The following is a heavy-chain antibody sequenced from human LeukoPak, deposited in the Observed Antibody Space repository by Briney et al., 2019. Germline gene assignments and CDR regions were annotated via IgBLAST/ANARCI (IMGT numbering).Heavy chain of an antibody. Sequence: SETLSLTCAVYGGSFSGYYWSWIRQPPGKGLEWIGETNHSGSTNYNPSLKSRVTISVDTSKNQFSLKLSSVTAADTAVYYCARVYGSGSYHQYYFDYWGQGTLVTVSS. CDR1: GGSFSGYY. J-gene: IGHJ4*02. V-gene: IGHV4-34*01. CDR3: ARVYGSGSYHQYYFDY. D-gene: IGHD3-10*01. CDR2: TNHSGST.